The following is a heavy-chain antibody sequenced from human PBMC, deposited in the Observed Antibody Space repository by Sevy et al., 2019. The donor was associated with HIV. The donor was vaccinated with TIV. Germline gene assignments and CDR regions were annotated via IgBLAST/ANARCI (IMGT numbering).Heavy chain of an antibody. CDR2: IYPGDSDT. Sequence: GESLKISCKGSGYSFTSYWIGWVRQMPGKGLEWMGIIYPGDSDTRYSPSFQGQVTISADKSISTAYLQWSSLKASDTAMYYCARATDSGSYPWYYYGMDVWGQGTTVTVSS. V-gene: IGHV5-51*01. D-gene: IGHD3-10*01. CDR3: ARATDSGSYPWYYYGMDV. J-gene: IGHJ6*02. CDR1: GYSFTSYW.